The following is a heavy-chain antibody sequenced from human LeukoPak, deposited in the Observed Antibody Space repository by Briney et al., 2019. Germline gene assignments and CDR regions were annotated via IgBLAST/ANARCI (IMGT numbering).Heavy chain of an antibody. D-gene: IGHD3-10*01. CDR3: ARGLWFGEPYYYYGMDV. Sequence: ASVKVSCKASGYTFTGYYMHWVRQAPGQGLEWMGWINPNSGGTNYAQKFQGRVTMTRDTSISTAYVELSRLRSDDAAVYYCARGLWFGEPYYYYGMDVWGQGTTVTVSS. V-gene: IGHV1-2*02. J-gene: IGHJ6*02. CDR2: INPNSGGT. CDR1: GYTFTGYY.